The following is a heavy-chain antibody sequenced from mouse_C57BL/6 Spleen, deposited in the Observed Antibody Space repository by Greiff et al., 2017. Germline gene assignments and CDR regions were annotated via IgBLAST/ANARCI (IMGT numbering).Heavy chain of an antibody. CDR1: GYTFTSYW. Sequence: EVQLQQSGTVLARPGASVKMSCKTSGYTFTSYWMHWVKQRPGQGLEWIGAIYPGNSDTSYNQKFKGKAKLTAVTSASTAYMELSSLTKEDSAVYYCTRRSSGPYFDYWGQGTTLTVSS. CDR3: TRRSSGPYFDY. D-gene: IGHD3-2*02. V-gene: IGHV1-5*01. J-gene: IGHJ2*01. CDR2: IYPGNSDT.